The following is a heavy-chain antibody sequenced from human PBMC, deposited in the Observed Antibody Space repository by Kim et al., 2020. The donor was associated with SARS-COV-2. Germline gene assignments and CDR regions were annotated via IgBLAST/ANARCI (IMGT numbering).Heavy chain of an antibody. CDR3: AKDYSYSSSWYYFDY. D-gene: IGHD6-13*01. V-gene: IGHV3-30*02. Sequence: DTVKGRFTISTDNSKNTLYLQMNSLGAEDTAVYYCAKDYSYSSSWYYFDYWGQGTLVTVSS. J-gene: IGHJ4*02.